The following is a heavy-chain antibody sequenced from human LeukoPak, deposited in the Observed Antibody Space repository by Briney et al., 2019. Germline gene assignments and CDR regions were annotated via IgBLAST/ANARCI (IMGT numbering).Heavy chain of an antibody. CDR3: ARASGSYWWFDS. CDR2: VNPNSGDT. J-gene: IGHJ5*01. D-gene: IGHD1-26*01. V-gene: IGHV1-2*02. CDR1: GYTFTGYY. Sequence: ASVKVSCKASGYTFTGYYLHWVRQAPGQGLEWMGCVNPNSGDTNYAQKFQGSVTMTRDTSTSTVYMELSRLRSDDTAVYYCARASGSYWWFDSWGQGTLVTVSS.